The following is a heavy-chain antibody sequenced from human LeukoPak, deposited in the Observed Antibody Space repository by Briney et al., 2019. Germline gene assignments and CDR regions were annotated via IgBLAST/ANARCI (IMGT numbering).Heavy chain of an antibody. CDR1: GFTFADYG. Sequence: GGSLRPSCTASGFTFADYGFSWVRQAPGKGLQWVTFIRSKTHGGAPEYAASVKGRFTVSRDDSKSIAYLQIDSLQTEDTAVYYCTRARYYGSASYYSDAFDVWGQGTLVTVSS. CDR2: IRSKTHGGAP. D-gene: IGHD3-10*01. CDR3: TRARYYGSASYYSDAFDV. J-gene: IGHJ3*01. V-gene: IGHV3-49*04.